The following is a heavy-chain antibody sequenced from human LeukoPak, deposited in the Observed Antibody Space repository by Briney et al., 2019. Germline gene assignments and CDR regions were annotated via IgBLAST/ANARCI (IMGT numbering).Heavy chain of an antibody. V-gene: IGHV1-18*01. CDR2: ISAYDGDT. CDR3: AREGMARGVYFDY. Sequence: ASVKVSCKASGYSFTKYGISWVRQAPGQGLEWMGWISAYDGDTNYAQKFQGRFTMKTDTSTSTAYMELRSLRSDDTAVYYCAREGMARGVYFDYWGQGTLVTVSS. J-gene: IGHJ4*02. D-gene: IGHD3-10*01. CDR1: GYSFTKYG.